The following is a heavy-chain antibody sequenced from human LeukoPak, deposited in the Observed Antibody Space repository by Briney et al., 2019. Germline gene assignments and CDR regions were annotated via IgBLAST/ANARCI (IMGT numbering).Heavy chain of an antibody. CDR3: WRPHCSNSVCSSSRVDL. D-gene: IGHD2-8*01. J-gene: IGHJ5*02. CDR1: GGSISSGGYY. Sequence: PSETLSLTCTVSGGSISSGGYYWSWIRQHPGKGLEWIGYIYYSGSTYYNPSLKSRVTISVDTSKNQFSLKLSSVTAADTAVYYCWRPHCSNSVCSSSRVDLWGQGTLVTVSS. CDR2: IYYSGST. V-gene: IGHV4-31*03.